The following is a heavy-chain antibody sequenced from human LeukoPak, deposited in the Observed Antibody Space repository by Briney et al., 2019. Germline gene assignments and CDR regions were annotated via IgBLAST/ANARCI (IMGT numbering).Heavy chain of an antibody. CDR1: GGSISSYY. Sequence: PSETLSLTCTVSGGSISSYYWSWIRQPAGKGLEWIGRIYTSGSTNYNPSLKSRVTMSVDTSKNRFSLKLSSVTAADTAVYYCATEITPSVLRFLEWPYYFDYWGQGTLVTVSS. V-gene: IGHV4-4*07. D-gene: IGHD3-3*01. J-gene: IGHJ4*02. CDR3: ATEITPSVLRFLEWPYYFDY. CDR2: IYTSGST.